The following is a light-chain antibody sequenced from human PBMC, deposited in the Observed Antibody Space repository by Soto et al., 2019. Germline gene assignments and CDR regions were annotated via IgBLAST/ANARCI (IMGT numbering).Light chain of an antibody. CDR3: QQSYNTPRT. Sequence: DIQITQSPSSLSASVGDRVTITCQASQDITNYLNWYQQKPGKAPKLLIYAASRMQSGIPSRFSGSESGTDFTLTISSLQSEDFATYYCQQSYNTPRTFGQGTKVDIK. J-gene: IGKJ1*01. CDR2: AAS. CDR1: QDITNY. V-gene: IGKV1-39*01.